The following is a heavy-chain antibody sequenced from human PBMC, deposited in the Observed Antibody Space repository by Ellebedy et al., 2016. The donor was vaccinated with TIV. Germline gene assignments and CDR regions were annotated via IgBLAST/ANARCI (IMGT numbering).Heavy chain of an antibody. V-gene: IGHV3-7*01. J-gene: IGHJ4*02. CDR2: IKQDGSVK. Sequence: GESLKISCVVAGFTFSSSWMSWVRQAPGKGLDWVANIKQDGSVKNYVDSVKGRFTVSRDNAKNSLYLQMDSLRAEDTAVYYCALGGWLVYWGQGTLVIVSS. D-gene: IGHD6-19*01. CDR3: ALGGWLVY. CDR1: GFTFSSSW.